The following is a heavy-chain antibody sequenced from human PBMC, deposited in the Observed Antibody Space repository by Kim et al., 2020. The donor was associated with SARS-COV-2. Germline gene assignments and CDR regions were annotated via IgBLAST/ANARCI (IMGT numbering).Heavy chain of an antibody. CDR1: GFTFSDSA. J-gene: IGHJ3*02. V-gene: IGHV3-73*01. CDR3: TRVSGTTLAFWDACD. Sequence: GGSLRLSCGASGFTFSDSAMHWVRRASGKGLEWVGRIRSKVNGYATAYSASVRGRFTISRDDSRNTAYLQMNSLKTEDTAVYYCTRVSGTTLAFWDACD. D-gene: IGHD1-1*01. CDR2: IRSKVNGYAT.